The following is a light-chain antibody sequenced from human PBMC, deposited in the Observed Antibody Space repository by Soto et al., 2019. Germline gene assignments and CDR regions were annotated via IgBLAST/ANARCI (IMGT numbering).Light chain of an antibody. CDR1: SSDVGGYNF. J-gene: IGLJ3*02. CDR3: CSYAGSNFL. CDR2: DGS. Sequence: QSALTQPRSVSGSPGQSVTISCTGTSSDVGGYNFVSWYQQHPGKAPKLMIYDGSQRLSGGPDRFSGSKSGNTASLTISGLQDEEEVDYYCCSYAGSNFLFGGGTKLTVL. V-gene: IGLV2-11*01.